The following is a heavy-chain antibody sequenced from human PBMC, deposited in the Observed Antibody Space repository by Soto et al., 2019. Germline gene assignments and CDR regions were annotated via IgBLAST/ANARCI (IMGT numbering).Heavy chain of an antibody. J-gene: IGHJ6*02. V-gene: IGHV4-31*03. CDR1: GGSISSGGYY. Sequence: SETLSLTCTVSGGSISSGGYYWSWIRQHPGKGLEWIGYIYYSGSTYYNPSLKSRVTISVDTSKNQFSLKLSSVTAADAAVYYCARDSSSYYYYYYGMDVWGQGTTVTVSS. CDR3: ARDSSSYYYYYYGMDV. CDR2: IYYSGST. D-gene: IGHD6-13*01.